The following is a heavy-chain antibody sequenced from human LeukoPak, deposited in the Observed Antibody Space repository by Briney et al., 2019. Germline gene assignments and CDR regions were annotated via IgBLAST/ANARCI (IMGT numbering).Heavy chain of an antibody. J-gene: IGHJ3*02. V-gene: IGHV4-34*01. CDR1: GGSFSGYY. D-gene: IGHD3-9*01. CDR2: INHSGST. CDR3: ARHPELRYFDWLYAFDI. Sequence: SETLSLTCAVYGGSFSGYYWSWIRQPPGKGLEWIGEINHSGSTNYNPSLKSRVTISVDTSKNQFSLKLSSVTAADTAVYYCARHPELRYFDWLYAFDIWGQGTMVTVSS.